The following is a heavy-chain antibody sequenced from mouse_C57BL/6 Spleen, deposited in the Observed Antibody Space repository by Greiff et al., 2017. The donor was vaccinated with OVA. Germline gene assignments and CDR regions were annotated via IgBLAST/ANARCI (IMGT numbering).Heavy chain of an antibody. Sequence: VQRVESGPGLVAPSQSLSITCTVSGFSLTSYGVHWVRQPPGKGLEWLVVIWSDGSTTYNSALKSRLSISKDNSKSQVFLKMNSLQTDDTAMYYCARQEDYYGSSYDYAMDYWGQGTSVTVSS. CDR2: IWSDGST. D-gene: IGHD1-1*01. CDR3: ARQEDYYGSSYDYAMDY. J-gene: IGHJ4*01. CDR1: GFSLTSYG. V-gene: IGHV2-6-1*01.